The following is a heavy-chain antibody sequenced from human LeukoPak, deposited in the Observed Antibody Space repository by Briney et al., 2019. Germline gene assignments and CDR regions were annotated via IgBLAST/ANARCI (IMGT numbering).Heavy chain of an antibody. CDR1: GFTFSSYA. CDR2: ISGSGGST. Sequence: GGSLRLSCAASGFTFSSYAMSWVRQAPGKGLEWVSAISGSGGSTYYADSVKGRFTIYRDNSKNTLYLQMNSLRAEETAVYYCAKVAVAGRVSYWGQGTLVTVSS. V-gene: IGHV3-23*01. D-gene: IGHD6-19*01. CDR3: AKVAVAGRVSY. J-gene: IGHJ4*02.